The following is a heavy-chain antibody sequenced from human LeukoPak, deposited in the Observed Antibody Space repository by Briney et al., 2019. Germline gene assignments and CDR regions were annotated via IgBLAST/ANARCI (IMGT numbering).Heavy chain of an antibody. D-gene: IGHD3-3*01. J-gene: IGHJ5*02. Sequence: ASVKVSCKASGYTFTSYGISWVRQAPGQGLEWMGWISAYNGNTNYAQKLQGRVTMTTDTSTSTAYMELRSLRSDDTAVYYCARDSRITIFRVASNWFDPWGQGTLVTVSS. CDR3: ARDSRITIFRVASNWFDP. V-gene: IGHV1-18*01. CDR2: ISAYNGNT. CDR1: GYTFTSYG.